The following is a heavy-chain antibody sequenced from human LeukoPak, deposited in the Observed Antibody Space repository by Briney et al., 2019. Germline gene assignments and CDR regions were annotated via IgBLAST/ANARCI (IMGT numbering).Heavy chain of an antibody. CDR3: ARASSDDTAMATPFAY. D-gene: IGHD5-18*01. J-gene: IGHJ4*02. CDR2: ITPIFGTP. CDR1: GGTFSNYA. V-gene: IGHV1-69*06. Sequence: ASVKVSCKASGGTFSNYAINWVRQAPGQGLEWMGGITPIFGTPNYLQKFQGRVTITADKSTRTAYMELSRLRSEGTAIYYCARASSDDTAMATPFAYWGQGTLVTVSS.